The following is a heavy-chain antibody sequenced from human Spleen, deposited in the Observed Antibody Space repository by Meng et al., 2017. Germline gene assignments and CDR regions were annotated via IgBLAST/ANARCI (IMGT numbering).Heavy chain of an antibody. CDR1: GFTFSIYS. D-gene: IGHD1-14*01. V-gene: IGHV3-43D*03. CDR3: AKDSNRYGDIGHFDY. CDR2: ISWDGGST. Sequence: GGSLRLSCAASGFTFSIYSMHWVRQAPGKGLEWVSLISWDGGSTSYADSVKGRFTISRDNSKNSLYLHMNSLRAEDTALYYCAKDSNRYGDIGHFDYWGQGTLVTVSS. J-gene: IGHJ4*02.